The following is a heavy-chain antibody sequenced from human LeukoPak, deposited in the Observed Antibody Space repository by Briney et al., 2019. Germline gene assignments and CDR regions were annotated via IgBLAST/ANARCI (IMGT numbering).Heavy chain of an antibody. Sequence: ASVNVSCKVSGYTLTELSMHWVRQAPGKGLEWMGGLDPEDGETIYAQKFQGRVTMTEDTSTDTAYMELSSLRSEDTAVYYCATDPGGSYYYDYWGQGTLVTVSS. D-gene: IGHD1-26*01. J-gene: IGHJ4*02. CDR1: GYTLTELS. V-gene: IGHV1-24*01. CDR3: ATDPGGSYYYDY. CDR2: LDPEDGET.